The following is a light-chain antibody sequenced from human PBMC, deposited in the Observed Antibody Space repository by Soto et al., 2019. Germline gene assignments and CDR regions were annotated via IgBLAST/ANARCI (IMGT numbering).Light chain of an antibody. CDR1: SSNIGSNA. Sequence: QSVLTQPPSASGTPGQTVTISCSGSSSNIGSNAVHWYQQVPGTAPKLLIYRNDQRPSGVPDRFSGSRSGASASLVISGLQCEDEADYYCAAWDDAPYSWLFGGG. CDR2: RND. CDR3: AAWDDAPYSWL. V-gene: IGLV1-44*01. J-gene: IGLJ3*02.